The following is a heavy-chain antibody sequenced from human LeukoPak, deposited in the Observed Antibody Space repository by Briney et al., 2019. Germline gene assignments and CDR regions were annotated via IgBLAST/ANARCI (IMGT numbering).Heavy chain of an antibody. V-gene: IGHV1-69*13. D-gene: IGHD2-15*01. CDR1: GGTFSSYA. J-gene: IGHJ5*02. Sequence: GASVKVSCMASGGTFSSYAISWVRQAPGQGLEWMGGIIPIFGTANYAQKFQGRVTITADESTSTAYMELSSLRSEDTAVYYCARGCSGGSCYSQSKDDWFDPWGQGTLVTVSS. CDR3: ARGCSGGSCYSQSKDDWFDP. CDR2: IIPIFGTA.